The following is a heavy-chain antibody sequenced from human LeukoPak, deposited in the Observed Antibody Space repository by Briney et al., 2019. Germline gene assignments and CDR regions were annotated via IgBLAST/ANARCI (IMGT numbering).Heavy chain of an antibody. J-gene: IGHJ4*02. CDR1: TYTFTNYY. Sequence: ASVKVSCKASTYTFTNYYIHWVRQAPVQGLEWMGLINPSSGYTTYAQKFQGRVTMTRDTPTSTVYMELNSLRSEDTAVYYCVFPGGDYVYFDYWGPGTLVTVPS. D-gene: IGHD4-17*01. V-gene: IGHV1-46*01. CDR2: INPSSGYT. CDR3: VFPGGDYVYFDY.